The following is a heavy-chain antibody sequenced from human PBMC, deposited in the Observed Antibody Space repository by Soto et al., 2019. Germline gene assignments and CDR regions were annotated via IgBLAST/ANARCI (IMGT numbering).Heavy chain of an antibody. V-gene: IGHV1-69*13. Sequence: ASVKVSCKASGGTFSSYAISWVRQAPGQGLEWMGGIIPIFGTANYAQKFQGRVTITADESTSTAYMELSSLRSEDTAVYYCARAPVVSSSFARSYYFDYWGQGTLVTVSS. CDR2: IIPIFGTA. J-gene: IGHJ4*02. D-gene: IGHD6-6*01. CDR1: GGTFSSYA. CDR3: ARAPVVSSSFARSYYFDY.